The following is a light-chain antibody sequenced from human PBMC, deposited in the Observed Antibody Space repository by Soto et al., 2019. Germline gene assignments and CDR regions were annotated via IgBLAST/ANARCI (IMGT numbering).Light chain of an antibody. J-gene: IGKJ1*01. Sequence: EIVLTQSPGTLSLSPGERATLSCRASQSFNSIYLAWYQQKPGQAPRLLIYGASSRATGIPDRFSGSGSGTDFTLTISRLEPEDFAVYFCQQYGSSPATFGQGTKVDI. CDR2: GAS. CDR1: QSFNSIY. CDR3: QQYGSSPAT. V-gene: IGKV3-20*01.